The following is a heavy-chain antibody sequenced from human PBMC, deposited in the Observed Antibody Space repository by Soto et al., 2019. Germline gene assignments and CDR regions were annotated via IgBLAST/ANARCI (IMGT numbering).Heavy chain of an antibody. J-gene: IGHJ4*02. D-gene: IGHD6-19*01. CDR1: GYTFTSYD. Sequence: QVQLVQSGAEVKKPGASVKVSCKASGYTFTSYDINWVRQATGQGLECMGWMNPNSGNTGYAQKFQGRVTMTRNTSISTAYMELSSLRSEDTAVYYCARGLGRQWLVLGDRRAENFDYWGQGTLVTVSS. CDR2: MNPNSGNT. V-gene: IGHV1-8*01. CDR3: ARGLGRQWLVLGDRRAENFDY.